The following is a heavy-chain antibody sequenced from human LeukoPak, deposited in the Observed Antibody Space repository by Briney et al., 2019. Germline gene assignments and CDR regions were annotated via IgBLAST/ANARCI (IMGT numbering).Heavy chain of an antibody. CDR1: GFTFRSYG. J-gene: IGHJ1*01. CDR2: LSSNGGRA. CDR3: ATYYYDSGGFPFHH. V-gene: IGHV3-64*02. Sequence: SVGPLIFTCTASGFTFRSYGMHWGRQSPGKGLQYLSALSSNGGRAYDADSVKDSFTISRENSRNTLYQQRSSLRAEDHTMYYCATYYYDSGGFPFHHWGQGTLVTESS. D-gene: IGHD3-22*01.